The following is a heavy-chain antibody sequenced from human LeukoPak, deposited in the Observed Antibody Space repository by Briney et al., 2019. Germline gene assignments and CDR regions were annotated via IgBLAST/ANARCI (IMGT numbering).Heavy chain of an antibody. D-gene: IGHD6-19*01. V-gene: IGHV3-30-3*01. J-gene: IGHJ4*02. CDR2: ISYEGSNK. CDR1: GFTFSSYA. CDR3: AREGRGYSRGWYPNFDY. Sequence: GRSLRLSCAASGFTFSSYAMHWVRQAPGKGLEWVVAISYEGSNKYYADSVKGRFTISRDNSKNTLYLQMNSLRAEDTAVYYCAREGRGYSRGWYPNFDYWGQGTLVTVSS.